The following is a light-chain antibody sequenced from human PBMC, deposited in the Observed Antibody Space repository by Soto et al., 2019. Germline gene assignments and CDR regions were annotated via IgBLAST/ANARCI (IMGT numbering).Light chain of an antibody. CDR2: GAS. CDR3: QQYGSSPFT. V-gene: IGKV3-20*01. CDR1: QSVSSSY. J-gene: IGKJ3*01. Sequence: EIVLTQSPGTLSLSPGESGTLSCRASQSVSSSYLAWYQQKPGQAPRLLIYGASSRATGIPDRFSGSGSGTDFTLIISRLEPEDFAVYYCQQYGSSPFTFGPGTKVDIK.